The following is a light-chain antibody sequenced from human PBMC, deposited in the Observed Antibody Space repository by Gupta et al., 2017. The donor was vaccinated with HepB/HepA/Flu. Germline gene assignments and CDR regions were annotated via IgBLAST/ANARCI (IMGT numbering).Light chain of an antibody. CDR3: QQGDTSPLT. V-gene: IGKV3-20*01. J-gene: IGKJ3*01. Sequence: EIVLTQSPGTLSLSPGERATLSCRASQSVYSDYLAWYQQRPGQSPRLLIYGASSRATGIPDRFSGSGSGTDFTLTITRLEPEDFAVYYCQQGDTSPLTFGPGTKLDIK. CDR1: QSVYSDY. CDR2: GAS.